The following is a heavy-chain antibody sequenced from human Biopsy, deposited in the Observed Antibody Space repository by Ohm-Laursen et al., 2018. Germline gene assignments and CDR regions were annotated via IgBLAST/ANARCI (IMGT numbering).Heavy chain of an antibody. V-gene: IGHV3-72*01. Sequence: SLRLSCSASGFTFGSHAMSWVRQAPGKGLEWVGRIRDKANSYTTDYAASVKGRFTISRDDSKNSLYLQMNSLKTEDTALYYCARAGRYCSGGGCYSWFDSWGQGTLVTVSS. CDR2: IRDKANSYTT. CDR3: ARAGRYCSGGGCYSWFDS. J-gene: IGHJ5*01. D-gene: IGHD2-15*01. CDR1: GFTFGSHA.